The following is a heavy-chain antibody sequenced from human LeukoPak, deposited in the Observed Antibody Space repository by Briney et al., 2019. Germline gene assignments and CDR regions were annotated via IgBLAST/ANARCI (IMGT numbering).Heavy chain of an antibody. V-gene: IGHV3-53*01. D-gene: IGHD1-14*01. CDR2: IYAGGST. CDR3: ARGFNRGFDP. J-gene: IGHJ5*02. CDR1: GFTVSSNY. Sequence: QSGGSLRLSCAASGFTVSSNYMSWVRQAPGKGLEWVSVIYAGGSTYYADSVKGRFTFSRDNSKNTLYLQMNSLRAEDTAVYYCARGFNRGFDPWGQGTLVTVFS.